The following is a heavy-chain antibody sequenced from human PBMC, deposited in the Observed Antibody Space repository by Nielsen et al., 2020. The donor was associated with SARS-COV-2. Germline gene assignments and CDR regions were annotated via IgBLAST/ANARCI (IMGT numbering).Heavy chain of an antibody. J-gene: IGHJ6*02. V-gene: IGHV1-8*01. CDR1: GYTFTSYD. CDR3: ARAFIEAAGGMDV. D-gene: IGHD6-13*01. CDR2: MNPNSGNT. Sequence: ASVKVSCKASGYTFTSYDINWVRQATGQGLEWMGWMNPNSGNTDYAQKFQGRVTITRDTSASTAYMELSSLRSEDTAVYYCARAFIEAAGGMDVWGQGTTVTVSS.